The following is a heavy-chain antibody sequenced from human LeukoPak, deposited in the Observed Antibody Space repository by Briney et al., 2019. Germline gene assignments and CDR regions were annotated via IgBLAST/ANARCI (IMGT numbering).Heavy chain of an antibody. CDR3: ARVRKLRTRGVMDPLDY. V-gene: IGHV3-7*01. Sequence: GGSLRLSCAASGFTFNYYWLTWVRQAPGKGLEWVANIQQDGSEKYYVDSVKGRFIISRDNAKNSLYLQMNSLRAEDAAVYYCARVRKLRTRGVMDPLDYWGQGTLVTVSS. CDR1: GFTFNYYW. CDR2: IQQDGSEK. J-gene: IGHJ4*02. D-gene: IGHD3-10*01.